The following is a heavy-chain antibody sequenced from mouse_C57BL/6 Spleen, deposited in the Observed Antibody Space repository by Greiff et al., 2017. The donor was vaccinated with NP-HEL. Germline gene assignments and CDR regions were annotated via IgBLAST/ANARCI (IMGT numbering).Heavy chain of an antibody. D-gene: IGHD1-1*01. CDR1: GYTFTSYW. J-gene: IGHJ2*01. Sequence: VQLQQPGTELVKPGASVKLSCKASGYTFTSYWMHWVKQRPGQGLEWIGNINPSNGGTNYNEKFKSKATLTVAKSSSTAYMQLSSLTSEDSAVYYCARICYYYGSSYDYWGQGTTLTVSS. CDR2: INPSNGGT. CDR3: ARICYYYGSSYDY. V-gene: IGHV1-53*01.